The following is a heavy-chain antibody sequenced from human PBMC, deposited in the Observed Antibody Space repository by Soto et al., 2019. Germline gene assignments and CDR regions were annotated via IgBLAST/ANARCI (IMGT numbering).Heavy chain of an antibody. D-gene: IGHD3-22*01. V-gene: IGHV1-18*01. CDR1: GYTSTSYG. CDR3: AWTYHYDTSLPPVFHY. CDR2: ISIYNGDT. Sequence: VKVSCKASGYTSTSYGISWVRQAPGQGLEWMGWISIYNGDTNYAQMLQGRVALTTDTSQSTAYMEVRSLRYDETAVYSCAWTYHYDTSLPPVFHYWGQGTPVTVSS. J-gene: IGHJ4*02.